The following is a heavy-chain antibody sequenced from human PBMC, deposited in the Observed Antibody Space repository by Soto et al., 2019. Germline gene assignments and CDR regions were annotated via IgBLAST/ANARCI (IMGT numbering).Heavy chain of an antibody. CDR1: GFTFDDYA. J-gene: IGHJ4*02. CDR3: AKDGRRGQLVMAAAGGFDY. D-gene: IGHD6-13*01. Sequence: EVQLVVSGGGLVQPGRSLRLSCAASGFTFDDYAMHWVRQVPGKGLEWVSGISWNSGSIGYADSVKGRFTISRDNAKNSLYLQMNSLRAEDTALYYCAKDGRRGQLVMAAAGGFDYWGQGTLVTVSS. V-gene: IGHV3-9*01. CDR2: ISWNSGSI.